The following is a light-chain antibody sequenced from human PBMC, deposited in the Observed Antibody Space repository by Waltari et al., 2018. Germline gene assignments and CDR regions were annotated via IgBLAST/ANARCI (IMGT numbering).Light chain of an antibody. CDR1: SHHVGHFYH. V-gene: IGLV2-8*01. CDR3: SSYADNNIVI. Sequence: QSALTQPPPASGSPGPSVTISCPATSHHVGHFYHFPWFHQHPGKSPKLMIYQVTNRPSGVPDRFSGSKSGNTASLTVSGLQAEDEADYYCSSYADNNIVIFGGGTKLTVL. CDR2: QVT. J-gene: IGLJ2*01.